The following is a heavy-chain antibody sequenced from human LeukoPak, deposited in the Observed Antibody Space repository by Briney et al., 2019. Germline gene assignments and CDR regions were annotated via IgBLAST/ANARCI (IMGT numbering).Heavy chain of an antibody. CDR1: GGSISSDYY. Sequence: SETLSLTCTVSGGSISSDYYWSWIRQPPGKGLEWIGYIYYSGSTYYNPSLKSRITISVDTSKNQFSPKLSSVTAADTAVYYCARPYYYDSRIDPWGQGILVTVSS. V-gene: IGHV4-30-4*01. J-gene: IGHJ5*02. CDR2: IYYSGST. CDR3: ARPYYYDSRIDP. D-gene: IGHD3-22*01.